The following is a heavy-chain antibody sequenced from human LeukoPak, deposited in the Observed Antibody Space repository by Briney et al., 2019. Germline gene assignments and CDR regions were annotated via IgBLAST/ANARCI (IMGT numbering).Heavy chain of an antibody. D-gene: IGHD6-6*01. CDR3: ASLRPVAARHVDY. Sequence: SETLSLTCTVSGGSISSSSYSWSWIRQPPGKGLEWIGEINHSGSTNYNPSLKSRVTISVDTSKNQFSLKLSSVTAADTAVYYCASLRPVAARHVDYWGQGTLVTVSS. CDR2: INHSGST. CDR1: GGSISSSSYS. V-gene: IGHV4-39*07. J-gene: IGHJ4*02.